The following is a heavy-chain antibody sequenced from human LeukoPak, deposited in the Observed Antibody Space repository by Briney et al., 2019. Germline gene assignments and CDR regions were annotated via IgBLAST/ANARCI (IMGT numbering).Heavy chain of an antibody. V-gene: IGHV3-74*01. CDR3: VSFYETY. Sequence: GGSLRLSCAASGSYWMHWVRQAPGKGLVWVSHINSDGSWTSYADSVKGRFTISKDNAKDTVYLQMNNLRAEDTAVYYCVSFYETYWGRGTLVTVSS. D-gene: IGHD2/OR15-2a*01. CDR2: INSDGSWT. J-gene: IGHJ4*02. CDR1: GSYW.